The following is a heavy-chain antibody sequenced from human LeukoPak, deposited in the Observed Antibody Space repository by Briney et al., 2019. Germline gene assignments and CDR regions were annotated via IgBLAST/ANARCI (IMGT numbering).Heavy chain of an antibody. CDR3: ARDDQPIIVPKRIVGAFDI. CDR2: FDPEDGET. V-gene: IGHV1-24*01. D-gene: IGHD1-26*01. Sequence: ASVKVSCKVSGYTLTELSMHWVRQAPGKGLEWMGGFDPEDGETIYAQKFQGRVTMTEDTSTDTAYMELSSLRSEDTAVYYCARDDQPIIVPKRIVGAFDIWGQGTMVTVSS. J-gene: IGHJ3*02. CDR1: GYTLTELS.